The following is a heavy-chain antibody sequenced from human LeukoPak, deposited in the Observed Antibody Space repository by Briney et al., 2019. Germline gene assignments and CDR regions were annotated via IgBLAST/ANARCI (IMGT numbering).Heavy chain of an antibody. CDR2: IRHDGNHK. D-gene: IGHD4-17*01. V-gene: IGHV3-30*02. CDR1: GFTFSDCD. Sequence: GSLRLSCTASGFTFSDCDMNWFRQAPGKGLEWVAFIRHDGNHKNCADSVKGRFTISRDNSKNTLSLQMNSLRAEDTAVYYCAKDKNDYGDYYYMDVWGKGTTVTVSS. J-gene: IGHJ6*03. CDR3: AKDKNDYGDYYYMDV.